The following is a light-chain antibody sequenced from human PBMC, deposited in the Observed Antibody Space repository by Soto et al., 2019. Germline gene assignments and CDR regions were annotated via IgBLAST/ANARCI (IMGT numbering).Light chain of an antibody. J-gene: IGKJ1*01. Sequence: IVVTVAPVILTKTQGERATLSCRVSQSVASSFVAWFQQKPGPAPRLLIFGTSSRATGIPDRFSGSGSGTDFSLTINRLEPEDFAMYCCQDDGSPPWTFAQGTKVDLK. CDR3: QDDGSPPWT. V-gene: IGKV3-20*01. CDR2: GTS. CDR1: QSVASSF.